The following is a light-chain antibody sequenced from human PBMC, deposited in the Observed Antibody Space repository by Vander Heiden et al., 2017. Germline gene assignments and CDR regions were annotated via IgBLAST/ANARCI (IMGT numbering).Light chain of an antibody. V-gene: IGLV2-23*01. J-gene: IGLJ2*01. CDR1: SSDVGNYNL. CDR3: CSYAGSSTVI. CDR2: EGS. Sequence: QSALTQPASVSGSPGQSITISCTGTSSDVGNYNLVSWYQQHPGKAPKVMIYEGSKRPSGVSNRFSGSKSGNTASLTISGLQAEDEADYYCCSYAGSSTVIFGGGTKLTGL.